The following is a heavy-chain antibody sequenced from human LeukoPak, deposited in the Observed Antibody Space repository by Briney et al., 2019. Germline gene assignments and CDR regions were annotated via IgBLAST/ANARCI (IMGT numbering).Heavy chain of an antibody. J-gene: IGHJ4*02. V-gene: IGHV3-11*03. CDR1: GFTFSDYY. Sequence: GESPSLSCAASGFTFSDYYMTWIRQAPGKGLEWVSYISSGSSYTNYADSVKGRFTISRDNAKNSLYLQMNSLRAEDTAIYYCASSGSSYGFDYWGQGTLVTVSS. D-gene: IGHD5-18*01. CDR2: ISSGSSYT. CDR3: ASSGSSYGFDY.